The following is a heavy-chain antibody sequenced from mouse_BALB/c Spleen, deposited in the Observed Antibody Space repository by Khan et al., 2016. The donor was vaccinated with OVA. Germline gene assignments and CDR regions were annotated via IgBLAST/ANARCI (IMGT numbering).Heavy chain of an antibody. V-gene: IGHV14-3*02. Sequence: VQLKQSGAELVRPGASVKLSCTASGFNVKDTYIHWMNQRPEQGLEWIGRIDPANGDTKYGPKFQDKATITADTSSNTAYLYLSSLTSEDTAVYYCATLYGRPFAYWGQGTLVTVSA. D-gene: IGHD2-1*01. CDR3: ATLYGRPFAY. CDR2: IDPANGDT. J-gene: IGHJ3*01. CDR1: GFNVKDTY.